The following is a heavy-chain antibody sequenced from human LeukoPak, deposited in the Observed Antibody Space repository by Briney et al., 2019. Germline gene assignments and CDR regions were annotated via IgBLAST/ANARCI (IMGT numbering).Heavy chain of an antibody. J-gene: IGHJ4*02. V-gene: IGHV3-21*01. CDR3: ARVSYCGGDCSTGSFDY. CDR1: GFTFGDYA. D-gene: IGHD2-21*02. Sequence: GGSLRLSCTASGFTFGDYAMTWVRQAPGKGLEWVSSISSSSSYIYYADSVKGRFTISRDNAKNSLYLQMNSLRAEDTAVYYCARVSYCGGDCSTGSFDYWGQGTLVTVSS. CDR2: ISSSSSYI.